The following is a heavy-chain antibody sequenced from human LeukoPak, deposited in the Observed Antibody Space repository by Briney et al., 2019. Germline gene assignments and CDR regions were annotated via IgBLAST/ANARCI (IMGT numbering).Heavy chain of an antibody. D-gene: IGHD3-16*02. Sequence: SQTLSLTCAISGDSVSSNSAAWNWIRQSPSRGLEWLGRTYYRSKWYNDYAVSVKSRITINPDTSKNQFSLQLNSVTPEDTAVYYCARDRYHYVWGSYRLNWFDPWGQGTLVTVSS. J-gene: IGHJ5*02. V-gene: IGHV6-1*01. CDR2: TYYRSKWYN. CDR1: GDSVSSNSAA. CDR3: ARDRYHYVWGSYRLNWFDP.